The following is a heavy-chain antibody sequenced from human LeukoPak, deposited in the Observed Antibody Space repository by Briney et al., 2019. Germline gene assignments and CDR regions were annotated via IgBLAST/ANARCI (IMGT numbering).Heavy chain of an antibody. CDR3: AKRSDSYYFDY. CDR1: GFTFSSYG. J-gene: IGHJ4*02. V-gene: IGHV3-23*01. CDR2: ISGSGGST. Sequence: GGTLRLSCAASGFTFSSYGMSWVRQAPGKGLEWVSAISGSGGSTYYADSVKGRFTISRDNSKNTLYLQMNSLRAEDTAIYYCAKRSDSYYFDYWGQGNLVTVSS.